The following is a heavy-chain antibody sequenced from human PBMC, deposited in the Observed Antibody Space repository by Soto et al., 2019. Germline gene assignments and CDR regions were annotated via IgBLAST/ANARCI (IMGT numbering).Heavy chain of an antibody. CDR2: IYYSGST. Sequence: SETLSLTCTVSGGSISSNYWSWIRQPPGRGLEWIGYIYYSGSTNYNPSLKSRLTISVDTSKNQFSLKLSSVTAADTAVYYCARDLSHWSGSKTDHDAFDIWGQGTMVTV. V-gene: IGHV4-59*01. J-gene: IGHJ3*02. CDR3: ARDLSHWSGSKTDHDAFDI. D-gene: IGHD3-3*01. CDR1: GGSISSNY.